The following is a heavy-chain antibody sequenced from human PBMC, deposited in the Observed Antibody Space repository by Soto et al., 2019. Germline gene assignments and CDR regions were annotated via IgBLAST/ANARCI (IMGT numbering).Heavy chain of an antibody. CDR1: GFTFSSYG. CDR2: IWYDGSNK. D-gene: IGHD3-22*01. CDR3: ARDPDSSGYYPQD. V-gene: IGHV3-33*01. Sequence: GGSLRLSCAASGFTFSSYGMHWVRQAPGKGLEWVAVIWYDGSNKYYADSVKGRFTISRDNSKNTLYLQMNSLRAEDTAVYYCARDPDSSGYYPQDWGQGTLVTVSS. J-gene: IGHJ4*02.